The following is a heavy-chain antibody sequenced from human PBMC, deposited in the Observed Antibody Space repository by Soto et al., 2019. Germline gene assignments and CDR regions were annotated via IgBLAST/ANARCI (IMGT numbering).Heavy chain of an antibody. Sequence: GALVKVSCKASGYTFTDYYIYWLRQAPGHGLEWMGWINPNSGAANYAHNFQGRVTMTRDTSIRAAYMELSRLSSDDTAVYYCAKDQGGYMVSGMDVWGQGTTVTVSS. J-gene: IGHJ6*02. D-gene: IGHD2-2*02. CDR2: INPNSGAA. CDR1: GYTFTDYY. CDR3: AKDQGGYMVSGMDV. V-gene: IGHV1-2*02.